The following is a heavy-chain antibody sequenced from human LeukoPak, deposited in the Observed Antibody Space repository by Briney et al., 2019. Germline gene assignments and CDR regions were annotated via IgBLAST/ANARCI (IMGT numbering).Heavy chain of an antibody. J-gene: IGHJ6*03. CDR1: GFTFSSYG. CDR2: IWYDGSNK. D-gene: IGHD1-14*01. CDR3: ARRSGTTDYYYYMDV. V-gene: IGHV3-33*01. Sequence: GRSLRLSCAASGFTFSSYGMHWVRQAPGKGLEGVAVIWYDGSNKYYADSVKGRFTISRDNSKNTLYLQMNSLRAEDTAVYYCARRSGTTDYYYYMDVWGKGTTVTVSS.